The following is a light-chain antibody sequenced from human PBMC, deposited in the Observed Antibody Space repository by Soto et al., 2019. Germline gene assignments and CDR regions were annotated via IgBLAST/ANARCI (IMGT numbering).Light chain of an antibody. CDR1: SSDVGGCNY. Sequence: QSVLTQPPSASGSPGQSVTISCTGTSSDVGGCNYVSWYRQHPGKAPKLMTYEVSKRPSGVPDRFSGSKSGNTASLTVSGLQAEDEADYYCSSYAGSNGVIFGGGTKLTVL. J-gene: IGLJ2*01. CDR3: SSYAGSNGVI. CDR2: EVS. V-gene: IGLV2-8*01.